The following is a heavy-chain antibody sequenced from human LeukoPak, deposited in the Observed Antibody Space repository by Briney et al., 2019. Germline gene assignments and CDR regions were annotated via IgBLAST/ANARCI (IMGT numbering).Heavy chain of an antibody. J-gene: IGHJ4*02. CDR2: ISGSGDST. Sequence: GGSLRLSCAASGFTFTNYVMTWVRQAPGKGLEWVSTISGSGDSTYYADSVKGRFTISRDNSRNTLFLHMNSLRAEDTAFYYCAKPLIPVAGTLYFDYWGQGTLVTVSS. CDR3: AKPLIPVAGTLYFDY. V-gene: IGHV3-23*01. D-gene: IGHD6-19*01. CDR1: GFTFTNYV.